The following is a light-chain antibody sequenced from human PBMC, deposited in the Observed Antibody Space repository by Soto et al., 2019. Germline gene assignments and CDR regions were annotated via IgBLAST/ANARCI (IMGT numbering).Light chain of an antibody. V-gene: IGKV1-39*01. CDR3: QQSYSTPSIT. CDR1: QSIRSY. J-gene: IGKJ5*01. CDR2: AAS. Sequence: DIQMTQSPSSLSASVGDRVTITCRASQSIRSYLNWYQQKPGKAPKLLIYAASSLQSGVPSRFSGSGSGTDFTLTISSLQPEDFTTYYCQQSYSTPSITFGQGTRLEIK.